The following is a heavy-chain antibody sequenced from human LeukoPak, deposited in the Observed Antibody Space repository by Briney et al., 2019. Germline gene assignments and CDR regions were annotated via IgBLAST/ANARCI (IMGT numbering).Heavy chain of an antibody. D-gene: IGHD5-18*01. CDR2: IYHSGST. CDR3: ARKLWDTAMVFYFDY. J-gene: IGHJ4*02. V-gene: IGHV4-39*07. CDR1: GGSISSSSYY. Sequence: PSETLSLTCTVSGGSISSSSYYWGWIRQPPGKGLEWIGEIYHSGSTNYNPSLKSRVTISVDKSKNQFSLKLSSVTAADTAVYYCARKLWDTAMVFYFDYWGQGTLVTVSS.